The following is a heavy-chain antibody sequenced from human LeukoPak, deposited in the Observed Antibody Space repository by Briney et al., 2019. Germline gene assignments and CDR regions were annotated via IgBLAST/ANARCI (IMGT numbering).Heavy chain of an antibody. CDR2: ISAYNGDT. Sequence: GASVKVSCKASGYTFTSYGISWVRQAPGQGLEWMGWISAYNGDTNYAQKLQGRITMTTDTSTTTAYMELRSLRPDDTAVYYCARDSKFYYDTSRWRPPVDYWGQGTLVTVSS. D-gene: IGHD3-22*01. CDR1: GYTFTSYG. V-gene: IGHV1-18*01. CDR3: ARDSKFYYDTSRWRPPVDY. J-gene: IGHJ4*02.